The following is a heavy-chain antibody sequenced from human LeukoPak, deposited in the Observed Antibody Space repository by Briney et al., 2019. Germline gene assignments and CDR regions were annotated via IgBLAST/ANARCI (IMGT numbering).Heavy chain of an antibody. J-gene: IGHJ4*02. CDR2: INHSGST. D-gene: IGHD2-15*01. CDR1: GGSFSGYY. CDR3: ALGYCSGGSCQHSYYFDY. V-gene: IGHV4-34*01. Sequence: SETLSLTCAVYGGSFSGYYWSWIRQPPGKGLEWIGEINHSGSTNYNPSLKSRVTISVGTSKNQFSLKLSSVTAADTAVYYCALGYCSGGSCQHSYYFDYWGQGTLVTVSS.